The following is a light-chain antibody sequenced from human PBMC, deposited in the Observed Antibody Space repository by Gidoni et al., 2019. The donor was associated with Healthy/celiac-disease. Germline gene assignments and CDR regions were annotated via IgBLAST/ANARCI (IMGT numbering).Light chain of an antibody. CDR3: QQYYSTPLT. J-gene: IGKJ4*01. CDR2: WAS. CDR1: QSVLYSPNNKNY. Sequence: DIVMTQYADSMPVSLGERATINCKSSQSVLYSPNNKNYLAWYQQKPGQPPKLLIYWASTRETGVPDRFSGSGSGTDFTLTISSLQAEDVAVYYCQQYYSTPLTFGGGTKVEIK. V-gene: IGKV4-1*01.